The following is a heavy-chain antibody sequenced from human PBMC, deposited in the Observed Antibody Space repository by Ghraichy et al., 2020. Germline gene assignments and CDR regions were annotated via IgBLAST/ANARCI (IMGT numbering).Heavy chain of an antibody. CDR3: ARLVGVSIAPRGSQRGVVVVPATADQ. V-gene: IGHV4-39*01. J-gene: IGHJ4*02. Sequence: SETLSLTCTVSGASISRSRYYWGWLRQPPEKGLEWVGTIYFGGGTYFNPSLKSRVTISVDTSTNQFSLRLRSATAADTAIYYCARLVGVSIAPRGSQRGVVVVPATADQWGQGTLLTVSS. CDR2: IYFGGGT. D-gene: IGHD3-3*01. CDR1: GASISRSRYY.